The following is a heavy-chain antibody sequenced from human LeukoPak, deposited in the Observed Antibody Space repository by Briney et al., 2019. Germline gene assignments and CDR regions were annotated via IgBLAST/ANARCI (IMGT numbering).Heavy chain of an antibody. D-gene: IGHD4-23*01. Sequence: HPGGSLRLSCAASGFTFSNYWMSWVRQAPGKGLEWVANIKQDGSEKRYVDSVKGRFTISRDNSKNTLYLQMNSLRVEDTAVYYCARAGLRWYYYGMDVWGQGTTVTVSS. J-gene: IGHJ6*02. CDR1: GFTFSNYW. CDR3: ARAGLRWYYYGMDV. V-gene: IGHV3-7*03. CDR2: IKQDGSEK.